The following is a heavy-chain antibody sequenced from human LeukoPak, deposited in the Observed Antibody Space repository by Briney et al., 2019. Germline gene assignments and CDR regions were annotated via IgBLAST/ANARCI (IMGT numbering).Heavy chain of an antibody. CDR1: GFTFSSYS. CDR2: ISSSSRYI. CDR3: ARRAGAYSHPYDY. V-gene: IGHV3-21*04. J-gene: IGHJ4*02. D-gene: IGHD4/OR15-4a*01. Sequence: GGSLRLSCAASGFTFSSYSMNWVRLAPGKGLEWVSSISSSSRYIYFADSLKGRFTISRDNAKNSLYLQMNSLRAEDTAVYYCARRAGAYSHPYDYWGQGTLVTVSS.